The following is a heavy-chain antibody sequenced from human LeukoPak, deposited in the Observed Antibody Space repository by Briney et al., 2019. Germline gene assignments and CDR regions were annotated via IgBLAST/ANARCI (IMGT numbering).Heavy chain of an antibody. D-gene: IGHD6-19*01. J-gene: IGHJ4*02. V-gene: IGHV3-74*01. CDR3: AKDYRSIVAVAGYFDY. CDR1: GFTFSSYW. CDR2: INTDGSST. Sequence: GGSLRLSCAASGFTFSSYWMHWVRQAPGKGLVWVSRINTDGSSTSYADSVKGRFTISRDNAKNTLYLQMNSLRAEDTAVYYCAKDYRSIVAVAGYFDYWGQGTLVTVSS.